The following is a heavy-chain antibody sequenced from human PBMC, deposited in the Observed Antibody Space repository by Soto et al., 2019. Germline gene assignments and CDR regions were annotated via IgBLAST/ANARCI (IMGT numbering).Heavy chain of an antibody. J-gene: IGHJ4*02. CDR2: IIPILGIA. Sequence: SVKVSCKASGGTFSSYTISWVRQAPGQGLEWMGRIIPILGIANYAQKFQGRVTITADKSTSTAYMELSSLRSEDTAVYYCARHDYGDYASFDYWGQGTLVTVSS. CDR3: ARHDYGDYASFDY. D-gene: IGHD4-17*01. V-gene: IGHV1-69*02. CDR1: GGTFSSYT.